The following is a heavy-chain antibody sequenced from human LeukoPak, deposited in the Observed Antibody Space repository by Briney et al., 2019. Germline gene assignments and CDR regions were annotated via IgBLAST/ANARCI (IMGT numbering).Heavy chain of an antibody. CDR1: GFSLSTSGVG. V-gene: IGHV2-5*02. D-gene: IGHD2-15*01. CDR2: IYWDDDK. CDR3: AHRGGGNSFDY. J-gene: IGHJ4*02. Sequence: SGPTLVNPTQTLTLTCTFSGFSLSTSGVGVGWIRQPPGKALEWLALIYWDDDKRYSPSLKSRLTITKDTSKNQEVLTMTNMDPVDTATYYCAHRGGGNSFDYWGQGTLVTVSS.